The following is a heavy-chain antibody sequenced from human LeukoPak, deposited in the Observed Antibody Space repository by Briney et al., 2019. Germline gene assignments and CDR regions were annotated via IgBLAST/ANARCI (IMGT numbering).Heavy chain of an antibody. D-gene: IGHD3-10*01. CDR2: INHSGST. V-gene: IGHV4-34*01. J-gene: IGHJ4*02. CDR1: GGSFSGYY. CDR3: ARQRVRGVIIGYFDH. Sequence: SEALSLTCAVYGGSFSGYYWSWIRQPPGKGLEWIGEINHSGSTNYNPSLKSRVTISVDTSKNQFSLKLSSVTAADTAVYYCARQRVRGVIIGYFDHWGQGTLVTVSS.